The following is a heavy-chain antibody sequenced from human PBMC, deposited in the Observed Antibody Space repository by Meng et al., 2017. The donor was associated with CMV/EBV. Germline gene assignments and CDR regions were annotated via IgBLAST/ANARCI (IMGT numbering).Heavy chain of an antibody. CDR1: GYTFTSYD. CDR2: MNPNSGNT. Sequence: ASVKVSCKASGYTFTSYDINWVRQATGQGLEWMGWMNPNSGNTGYAQKFQGRVTITRNTSISAAYMELSSLRSEDTAVYYCARGDYDFWSGYYTRIHGWFDPWGQGTLVTVLL. CDR3: ARGDYDFWSGYYTRIHGWFDP. V-gene: IGHV1-8*03. D-gene: IGHD3-3*01. J-gene: IGHJ5*02.